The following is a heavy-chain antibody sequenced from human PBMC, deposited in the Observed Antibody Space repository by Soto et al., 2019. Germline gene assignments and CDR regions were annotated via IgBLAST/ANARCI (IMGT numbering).Heavy chain of an antibody. V-gene: IGHV5-51*01. CDR1: VYSFTSYL. Sequence: HGESLKISCKRSVYSFTSYLICGVRHMPGTGLEWMGIIYPGDSDTRYTPSFQGQVTISAEKSISTAYLQWSSLKASDTAMFYCARQKERYSSSSGGMDVWGQGTTVTVSS. CDR2: IYPGDSDT. D-gene: IGHD6-6*01. CDR3: ARQKERYSSSSGGMDV. J-gene: IGHJ6*02.